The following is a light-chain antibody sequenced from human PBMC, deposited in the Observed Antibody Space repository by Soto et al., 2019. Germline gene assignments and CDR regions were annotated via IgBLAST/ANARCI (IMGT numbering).Light chain of an antibody. CDR1: QSVNSD. Sequence: EILLTQSPATLSVSPGNRATLSCRASQSVNSDLAWYQQKPGQAPRLLIYGASTRATGTPTRFSGSGSGTEFTLTISSLQSEDFAVYFCQQYNNWPPYTFGPGTKVDIK. V-gene: IGKV3-15*01. J-gene: IGKJ2*01. CDR3: QQYNNWPPYT. CDR2: GAS.